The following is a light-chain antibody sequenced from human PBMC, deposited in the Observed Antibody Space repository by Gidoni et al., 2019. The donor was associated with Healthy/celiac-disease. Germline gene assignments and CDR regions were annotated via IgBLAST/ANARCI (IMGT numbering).Light chain of an antibody. Sequence: ELVLTQSPGTLSLSPGERATLSCRASQSVSSGYLAWYQQKPGQAPRLLIYGASSRATGIPDRFSGSGSGTDFTLTISRLEPEDFAVYYCQQYGSSPPFXGXTKVEIK. CDR1: QSVSSGY. CDR2: GAS. CDR3: QQYGSSPP. J-gene: IGKJ4*01. V-gene: IGKV3-20*01.